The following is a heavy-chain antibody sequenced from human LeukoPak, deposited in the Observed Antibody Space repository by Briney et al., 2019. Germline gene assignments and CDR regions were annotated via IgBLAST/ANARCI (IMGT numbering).Heavy chain of an antibody. J-gene: IGHJ4*02. CDR3: AKDSQGYSSAPTDY. D-gene: IGHD6-19*01. CDR2: ISWNSGSI. CDR1: GFTFDDYA. Sequence: GRSLRLSCAASGFTFDDYAMHWVRQAPGKGLEWVSGISWNSGSIGFADSVKGRFTISRDNAKNSLYLQMNSLRAEDTALYYCAKDSQGYSSAPTDYWGQGTLVTVSS. V-gene: IGHV3-9*01.